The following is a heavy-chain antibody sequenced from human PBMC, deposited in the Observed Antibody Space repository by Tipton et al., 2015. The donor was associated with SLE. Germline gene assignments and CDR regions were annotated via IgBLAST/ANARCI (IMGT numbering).Heavy chain of an antibody. J-gene: IGHJ4*02. CDR1: GGSFSGYY. Sequence: SLRLSCAVYGGSFSGYYWSWIRQPPGKGLEWVSAISGSGGSTYYADSVKGRFTISRDNSKNTLYLQMNSLRAEDTAVYYCAKSVAGTRAYWGQGTLVTVSS. V-gene: IGHV3-23*01. D-gene: IGHD1/OR15-1a*01. CDR2: ISGSGGST. CDR3: AKSVAGTRAY.